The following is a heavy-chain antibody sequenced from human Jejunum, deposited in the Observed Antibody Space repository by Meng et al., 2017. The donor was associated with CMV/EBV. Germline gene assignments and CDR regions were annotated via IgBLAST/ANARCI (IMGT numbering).Heavy chain of an antibody. Sequence: SIFPFNSCGMTWVRQAPGKGLEWVANIKQDGSEKYYVDSVKGRFTISRDNAKNSLYLQMNSLRAEDTAVYYCARGRVPVGAALNYWGQGTLVTVSS. V-gene: IGHV3-7*01. CDR3: ARGRVPVGAALNY. CDR2: IKQDGSEK. D-gene: IGHD1-26*01. J-gene: IGHJ4*02. CDR1: IFPFNSCG.